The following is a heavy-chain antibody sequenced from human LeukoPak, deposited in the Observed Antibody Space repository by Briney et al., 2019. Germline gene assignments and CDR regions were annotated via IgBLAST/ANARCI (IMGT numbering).Heavy chain of an antibody. Sequence: GASVKVSCKASGYTFTSYYMHWVRQAPGQGLEWMGGIIPIFGTANYAQKFQGRVTITADESTSTAYMELSSLRSEDTAVYYCARESTVAGFDYWGQGTLVTVSS. V-gene: IGHV1-69*13. CDR3: ARESTVAGFDY. D-gene: IGHD6-19*01. CDR1: GYTFTSYY. J-gene: IGHJ4*02. CDR2: IIPIFGTA.